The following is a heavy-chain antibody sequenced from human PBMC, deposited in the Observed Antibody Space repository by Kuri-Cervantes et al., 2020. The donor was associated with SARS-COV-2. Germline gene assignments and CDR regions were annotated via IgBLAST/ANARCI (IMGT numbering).Heavy chain of an antibody. CDR3: ARGRSFVGN. V-gene: IGHV4-34*01. D-gene: IGHD3-16*01. Sequence: SQTLSLTCAVYGGSFSGYYWSWIRQPPGKGLEWIGEINHSGSTNYNPSLKSRVTISVDTSKNQSSLELSSVTAADTAVYYCARGRSFVGNWGQGTLVTVSS. CDR1: GGSFSGYY. CDR2: INHSGST. J-gene: IGHJ4*02.